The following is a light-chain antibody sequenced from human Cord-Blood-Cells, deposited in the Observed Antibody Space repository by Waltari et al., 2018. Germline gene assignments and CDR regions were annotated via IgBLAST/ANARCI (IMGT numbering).Light chain of an antibody. CDR2: VAS. CDR3: QQYNNWLTWT. Sequence: EIVMTQSPATLPVSPGARATLSARASQSVSSNSAWYQQTPAQPPRLLIYVASTRATGIPARFSGSGSGTEFTLTISSLQSVDVAVYYCQQYNNWLTWTFGQGTKVEIK. CDR1: QSVSSN. J-gene: IGKJ1*01. V-gene: IGKV3-15*01.